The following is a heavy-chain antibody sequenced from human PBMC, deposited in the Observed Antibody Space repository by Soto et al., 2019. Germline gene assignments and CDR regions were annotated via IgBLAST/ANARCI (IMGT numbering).Heavy chain of an antibody. CDR2: IYPGDSDT. V-gene: IGHV5-51*01. CDR1: GYSFTSYW. D-gene: IGHD6-13*01. CDR3: ARTAAAGKYYYGVDV. Sequence: PGEPLKVSCKGSGYSFTSYWIGRVRQMPGKGLEWMGIIYPGDSDTRYSPSFQGQVTISADKSISTAYLQWSSLKASDTAMYYCARTAAAGKYYYGVDVWGQGTTVTVSS. J-gene: IGHJ6*02.